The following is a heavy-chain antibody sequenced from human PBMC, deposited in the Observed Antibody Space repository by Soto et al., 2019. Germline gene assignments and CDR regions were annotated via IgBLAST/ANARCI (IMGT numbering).Heavy chain of an antibody. V-gene: IGHV5-51*01. CDR3: ARQGPGSY. J-gene: IGHJ4*02. CDR1: GYSFSTYW. D-gene: IGHD2-15*01. Sequence: PXESLKISCKGSGYSFSTYWNGWVRQIPGKGLEWMGLIFPGDSETTYSPSFQGHVSISADTSISTAYLQWNSLRTSDSAIYYCARQGPGSYWGQGTQVTVSS. CDR2: IFPGDSET.